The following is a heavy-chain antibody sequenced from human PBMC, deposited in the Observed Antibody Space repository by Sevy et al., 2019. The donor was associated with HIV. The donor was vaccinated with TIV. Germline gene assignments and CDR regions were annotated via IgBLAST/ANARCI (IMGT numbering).Heavy chain of an antibody. CDR1: GFTFSSYW. V-gene: IGHV3-7*01. D-gene: IGHD3-22*01. CDR2: IKQDGSEK. CDR3: ASDSGGYSDYFDY. Sequence: GGSLRLSCAASGFTFSSYWMSWVRQAPGKGLEWVANIKQDGSEKYYVDSVKGRFTISRANAKYSLYLQMNSLRAEDTAVYYCASDSGGYSDYFDYWGQGTLVTVSS. J-gene: IGHJ4*02.